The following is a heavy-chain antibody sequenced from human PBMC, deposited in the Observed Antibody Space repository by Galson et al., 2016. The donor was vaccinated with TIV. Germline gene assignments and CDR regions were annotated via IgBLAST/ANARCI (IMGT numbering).Heavy chain of an antibody. V-gene: IGHV3-23*01. D-gene: IGHD3-22*01. CDR3: TKVPSSGFRYYYGLDV. CDR2: ISASGVNT. J-gene: IGHJ6*02. Sequence: LRLSCAASGFTFSIFTMTWVRQAPGKGLEWVSAISASGVNTYYADSVKGRFTISRDNSKNTVYLQMNSLRAEDTGVYYCTKVPSSGFRYYYGLDVWGQGTKVTVSS. CDR1: GFTFSIFT.